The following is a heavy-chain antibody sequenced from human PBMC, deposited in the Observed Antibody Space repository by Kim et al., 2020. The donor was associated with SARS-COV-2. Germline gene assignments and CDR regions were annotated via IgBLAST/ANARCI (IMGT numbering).Heavy chain of an antibody. CDR2: ISSSSSYI. CDR3: ARDRLYFDWSPGDYYYGMDV. D-gene: IGHD3-9*01. Sequence: GGSLRLSCAASGFTFSSYSMNWVRQAPGKGLEWVSSISSSSSYIYYADSVKGRFTISRDNAKNSLYLQMNSLRAEDTAVYYCARDRLYFDWSPGDYYYGMDVWGQGTTVTVSS. J-gene: IGHJ6*02. V-gene: IGHV3-21*01. CDR1: GFTFSSYS.